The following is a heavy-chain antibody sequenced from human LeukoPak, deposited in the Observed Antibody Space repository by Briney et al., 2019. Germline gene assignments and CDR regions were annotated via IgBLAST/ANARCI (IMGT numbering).Heavy chain of an antibody. CDR3: ARDDTAMGFGGYYYYGMDV. D-gene: IGHD5-18*01. CDR2: IYTSGST. J-gene: IGHJ6*02. Sequence: PSETLSLTCTVSGGSISRYYWSWLRQPAGKALEWIGRIYTSGSTNYNPSLKSRVTMSVDTSKNQFSLKLSSVTAADTAVYYCARDDTAMGFGGYYYYGMDVWGQGTTVTVSS. V-gene: IGHV4-4*07. CDR1: GGSISRYY.